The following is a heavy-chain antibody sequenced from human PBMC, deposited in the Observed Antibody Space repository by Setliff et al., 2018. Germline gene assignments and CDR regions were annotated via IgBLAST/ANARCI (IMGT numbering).Heavy chain of an antibody. J-gene: IGHJ4*02. Sequence: LRLSCAASGFTFSTHAMSWVRQAPGKGLEWVSNIDSGDRNTFYTDSVKGRFTIFRDGSKNTLHLQMTSLRAEDTAVYYCAKPQVELRWGFESWGQGTPVTVSS. CDR3: AKPQVELRWGFES. CDR2: IDSGDRNT. V-gene: IGHV3-23*03. CDR1: GFTFSTHA. D-gene: IGHD1-7*01.